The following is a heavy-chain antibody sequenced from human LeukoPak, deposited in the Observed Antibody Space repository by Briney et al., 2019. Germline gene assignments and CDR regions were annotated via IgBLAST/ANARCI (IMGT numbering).Heavy chain of an antibody. CDR1: GFTFSSYW. CDR3: ARSRSARYFDY. J-gene: IGHJ4*02. Sequence: GGSLRRSCAASGFTFSSYWMHWVRQAPGKGLVWVSRINSDGSSTSYADSVKGRFTISRDNAKNTLYLQMNSLRAEDTAVYYCARSRSARYFDYWGQGTLVTVSS. D-gene: IGHD6-6*01. V-gene: IGHV3-74*01. CDR2: INSDGSST.